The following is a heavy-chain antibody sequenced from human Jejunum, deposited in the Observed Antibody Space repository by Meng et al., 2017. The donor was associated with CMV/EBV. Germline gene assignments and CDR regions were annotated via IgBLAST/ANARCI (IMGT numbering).Heavy chain of an antibody. J-gene: IGHJ4*02. CDR2: IIPIIGRP. Sequence: ASGYTFTGYDMHWVRQAPGQGLEWMGRIIPIIGRPHHAQRFQDRVSITADKATSTVYMELKTLTSEDTAVYFCASDYYGSGTPPHSWGQGTLVTVSS. CDR1: GYTFTGYD. V-gene: IGHV1-69*04. CDR3: ASDYYGSGTPPHS. D-gene: IGHD3-10*01.